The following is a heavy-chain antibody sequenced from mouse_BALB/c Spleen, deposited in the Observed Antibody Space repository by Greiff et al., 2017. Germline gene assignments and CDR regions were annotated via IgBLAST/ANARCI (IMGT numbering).Heavy chain of an antibody. CDR1: GYTFTSYW. CDR3: ARHRSGYPLFAY. J-gene: IGHJ3*01. Sequence: VKLQESGAELAKPGASVKMSCKASGYTFTSYWMHWVKQRPGQGLEWIGYINPSTGYTEYNQKFKDKATLTADKSSSTAYMQLSSLTSEDSAVYYCARHRSGYPLFAYWGQGTLVTVSA. D-gene: IGHD3-1*01. CDR2: INPSTGYT. V-gene: IGHV1-7*01.